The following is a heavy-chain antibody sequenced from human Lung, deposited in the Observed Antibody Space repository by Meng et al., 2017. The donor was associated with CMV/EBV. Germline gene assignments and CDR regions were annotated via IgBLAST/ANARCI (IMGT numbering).Heavy chain of an antibody. Sequence: ASXXVSXKASGYTFTDYRMHWVRQAPGQGLEWMGWISPNNGATNYAQKFQGRVTMTRDTSINTAYMELNRLTYDDTAVYYCASKMYYDFWSAYRGTEGVDPFNIWXKGTLVTVSS. CDR3: ASKMYYDFWSAYRGTEGVDPFNI. V-gene: IGHV1-2*02. J-gene: IGHJ3*02. CDR1: GYTFTDYR. D-gene: IGHD3-3*01. CDR2: ISPNNGAT.